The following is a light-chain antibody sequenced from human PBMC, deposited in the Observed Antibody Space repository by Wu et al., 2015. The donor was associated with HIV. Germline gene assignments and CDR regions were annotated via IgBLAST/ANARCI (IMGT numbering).Light chain of an antibody. Sequence: EIVLTQSPATLSLSPGERATLSCRASQSVGTSLAWYQHRPGQSPRLLIYNASKRATGIPPRFSGSGSGTDFTLTITSLESEDFATFITVQHRHNWPLTFGGGTKVEIK. CDR2: NAS. CDR1: QSVGTS. V-gene: IGKV3-11*01. CDR3: QHRHNWPLT. J-gene: IGKJ4*01.